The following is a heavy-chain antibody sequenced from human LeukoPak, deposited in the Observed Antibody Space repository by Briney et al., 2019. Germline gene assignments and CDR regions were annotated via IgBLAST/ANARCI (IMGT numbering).Heavy chain of an antibody. J-gene: IGHJ3*02. CDR3: ASGTGNAFDI. V-gene: IGHV4-61*02. CDR2: VYTSGST. D-gene: IGHD1-14*01. CDR1: GGSISSGSYD. Sequence: SETLSLTCTVSGGSISSGSYDWSWIRQPAGKGLDWIGRVYTSGSTNYKPSLKSRVTISVDTSKNQFSLKLSSVTAADTAVYYCASGTGNAFDIWGQGTMVTVS.